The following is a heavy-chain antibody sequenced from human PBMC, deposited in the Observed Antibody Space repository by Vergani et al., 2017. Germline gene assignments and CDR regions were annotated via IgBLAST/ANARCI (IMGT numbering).Heavy chain of an antibody. CDR3: AREENWNWFDP. J-gene: IGHJ5*02. Sequence: QVQLVESGGGVVQPGRSLRLSCAASGFTFSSYGMHWVRQAPGKGLEWVAVISYDGSNKYYADSVKGRFTISRDNSKNTLYLQMNSLRAEGTAVYYCAREENWNWFDPWGQGTLVTVSS. CDR2: ISYDGSNK. D-gene: IGHD1-1*01. V-gene: IGHV3-30*03. CDR1: GFTFSSYG.